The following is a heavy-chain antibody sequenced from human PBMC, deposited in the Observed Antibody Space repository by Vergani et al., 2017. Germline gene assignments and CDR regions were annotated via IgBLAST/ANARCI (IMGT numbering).Heavy chain of an antibody. CDR1: GYTFTGYY. Sequence: QVQLVQSGAEVKKPGASVKVSCKASGYTFTGYYMHWVRQAPGQGLEWMGWINPNSGGTNYAQKFQGWVTMTRDTSISTAYMELSSLRSEDTAVYYCATQAXGSGSYGTSYYYYGMDVWGQGTTVTVSS. CDR2: INPNSGGT. D-gene: IGHD3-10*01. V-gene: IGHV1-2*04. J-gene: IGHJ6*02. CDR3: ATQAXGSGSYGTSYYYYGMDV.